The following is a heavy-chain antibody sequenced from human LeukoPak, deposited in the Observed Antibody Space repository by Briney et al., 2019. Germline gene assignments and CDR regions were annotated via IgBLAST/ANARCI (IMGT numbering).Heavy chain of an antibody. Sequence: SETLSLTCTVSGGSISSGGYYWSWIRQHPGKGLEWTGYIYYSGSTYYNPSLKSRVTISVDTSKNQFSLKLSSVTAADTAVYYCARGIIAAAGNIDYWGQGTLVTVSS. CDR1: GGSISSGGYY. CDR2: IYYSGST. J-gene: IGHJ4*02. V-gene: IGHV4-31*03. D-gene: IGHD6-13*01. CDR3: ARGIIAAAGNIDY.